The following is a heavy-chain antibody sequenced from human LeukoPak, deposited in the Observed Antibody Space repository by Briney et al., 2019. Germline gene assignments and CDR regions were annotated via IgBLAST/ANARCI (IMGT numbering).Heavy chain of an antibody. CDR1: GFTFSSYS. D-gene: IGHD6-19*01. V-gene: IGHV3-21*01. CDR3: ARDRGSVADYYFDY. J-gene: IGHJ4*02. CDR2: ISSSSSYI. Sequence: GGSLRLSCAASGFTFSSYSMNWVRQAPGKGLEWVSSISSSSSYIYYADSVKGRFTISRDNAKNSLYLQMNSLRAEDTAVYYCARDRGSVADYYFDYWGQGTLVTVSS.